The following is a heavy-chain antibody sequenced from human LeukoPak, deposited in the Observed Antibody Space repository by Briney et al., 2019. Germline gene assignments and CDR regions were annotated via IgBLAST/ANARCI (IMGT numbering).Heavy chain of an antibody. D-gene: IGHD2-15*01. Sequence: GGSLRLSCAASGFTFSSYAMSWVRQAPGKGLEWVSAISGSGGSTYYADSVKGRFTISRDNSKNTLYLQMNSLRAEDTAVYYCAKDGYCSGGSCYPNDAFDIWGQGTMVTVSS. J-gene: IGHJ3*02. CDR1: GFTFSSYA. CDR2: ISGSGGST. CDR3: AKDGYCSGGSCYPNDAFDI. V-gene: IGHV3-23*01.